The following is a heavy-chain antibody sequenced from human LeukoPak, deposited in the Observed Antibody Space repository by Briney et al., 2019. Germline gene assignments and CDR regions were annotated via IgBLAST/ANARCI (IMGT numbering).Heavy chain of an antibody. D-gene: IGHD3-22*01. V-gene: IGHV1-69*13. Sequence: GASVKVSCKASGGTFSSYAISWVRQAPGRGLEWMGGIIPIFGTANYAQKFQGRVTITADESTSTAYMELSSLRSEDTAVYYCASSGYYYPIYYYYGMDVWGQGTTVTVSS. CDR3: ASSGYYYPIYYYYGMDV. J-gene: IGHJ6*02. CDR1: GGTFSSYA. CDR2: IIPIFGTA.